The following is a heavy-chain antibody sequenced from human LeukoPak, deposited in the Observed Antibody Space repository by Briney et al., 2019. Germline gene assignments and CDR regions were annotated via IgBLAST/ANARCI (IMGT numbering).Heavy chain of an antibody. CDR3: ARRYYYDSSGYYYQ. CDR2: IYYSGST. D-gene: IGHD3-22*01. Sequence: SETLSLTCTVSGGSVSSSSYYWGWIRQPPGKGLEWIGSIYYSGSTYYNPSLKSRVTISVDTSKNQFSLKLSSVTAADTAVYYCARRYYYDSSGYYYQWGQGTLVTVSS. CDR1: GGSVSSSSYY. V-gene: IGHV4-39*01. J-gene: IGHJ4*02.